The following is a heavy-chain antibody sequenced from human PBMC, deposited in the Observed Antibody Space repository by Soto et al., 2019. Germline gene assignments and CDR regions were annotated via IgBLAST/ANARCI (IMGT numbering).Heavy chain of an antibody. Sequence: GESLKISCNGSGYSFTSYWIGWVRQMPWKGLEWMGIIYPGDSDTRYSPSFQGQVTISADKSISTAYLQWSSLKASDTAMYYCARARLESGSWSHYYYYGMDVWGQGTTVTVSS. D-gene: IGHD3-3*01. CDR3: ARARLESGSWSHYYYYGMDV. J-gene: IGHJ6*02. V-gene: IGHV5-51*01. CDR1: GYSFTSYW. CDR2: IYPGDSDT.